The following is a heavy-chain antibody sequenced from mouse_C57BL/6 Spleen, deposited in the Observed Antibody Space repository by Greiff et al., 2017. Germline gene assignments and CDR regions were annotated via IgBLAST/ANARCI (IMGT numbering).Heavy chain of an antibody. D-gene: IGHD1-3*01. J-gene: IGHJ4*01. CDR1: GYTFTSYW. Sequence: QVQLQQPGTELVKPGASVKLSCKASGYTFTSYWMHWVKQRPGQGLEWIGNINPSNGGTNYNEKFKSKTTLTVDKSSSTVYMQLSSLTSEDSAVYYCARKGSSYDMDYWGQGTSVTVSS. CDR3: ARKGSSYDMDY. V-gene: IGHV1-53*01. CDR2: INPSNGGT.